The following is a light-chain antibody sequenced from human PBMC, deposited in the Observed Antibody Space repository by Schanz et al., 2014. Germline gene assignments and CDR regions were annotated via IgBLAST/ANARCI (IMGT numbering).Light chain of an antibody. CDR1: RYINNY. CDR3: QQNYTDPYT. Sequence: IQMTQSPSSLSASLGDSVTITCRSSRYINNYLNWYLHKPGKAPKLLISAASTLQSGVPSRFSGSGSGTEFTLSISSLQPDDFAIYYCQQNYTDPYTFGQGTKVDIK. V-gene: IGKV1-39*01. CDR2: AAS. J-gene: IGKJ1*01.